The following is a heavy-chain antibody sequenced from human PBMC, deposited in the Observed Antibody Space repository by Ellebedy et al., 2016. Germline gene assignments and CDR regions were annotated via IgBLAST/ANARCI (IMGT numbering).Heavy chain of an antibody. Sequence: ASVKVSCXASGYTFTTFSITWVRQVPGQGLEWMGFVNTFSGNTKFAQKFQGRVSMTTDSSTHTAYMDLSSLRSDDTAMYYCAKTSGWGYGENWGQGTLVTVSS. CDR1: GYTFTTFS. V-gene: IGHV1-18*04. J-gene: IGHJ4*02. CDR3: AKTSGWGYGEN. D-gene: IGHD3-10*01. CDR2: VNTFSGNT.